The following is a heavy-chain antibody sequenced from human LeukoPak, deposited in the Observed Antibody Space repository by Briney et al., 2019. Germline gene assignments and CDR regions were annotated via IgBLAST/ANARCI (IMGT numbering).Heavy chain of an antibody. D-gene: IGHD5-24*01. CDR1: GFTFSSYS. Sequence: GGSLRLSCAASGFTFSSYSMNWVRQAPGKGREWGSSISSSSSSIYYADSVKGRFTISRDNAKNSLYLQMNSLRAEDTAVYYCARDGGDGYPGPYDYWGQGTLVTVSS. J-gene: IGHJ4*02. CDR3: ARDGGDGYPGPYDY. CDR2: ISSSSSSI. V-gene: IGHV3-21*01.